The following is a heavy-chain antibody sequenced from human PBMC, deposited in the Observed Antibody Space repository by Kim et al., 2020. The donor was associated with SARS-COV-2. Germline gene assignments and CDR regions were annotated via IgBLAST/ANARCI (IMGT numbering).Heavy chain of an antibody. Sequence: GGSLRLSCAASGFTFSDYYMSWIRQAPGKGLEWVSYISSSGSTIYYADSVKGRFTISRDNAKNSLYLQMNSLRAEDTAVYYCARDYSYGQNWFLRGMDVWGQGTTVTVSS. CDR3: ARDYSYGQNWFLRGMDV. CDR1: GFTFSDYY. CDR2: ISSSGSTI. J-gene: IGHJ6*02. V-gene: IGHV3-11*01. D-gene: IGHD5-18*01.